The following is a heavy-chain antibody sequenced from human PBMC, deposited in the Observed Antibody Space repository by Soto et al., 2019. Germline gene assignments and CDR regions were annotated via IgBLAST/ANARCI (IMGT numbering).Heavy chain of an antibody. CDR2: IYSGGYT. CDR3: AISSGWCLVPSGEFDV. V-gene: IGHV3-66*01. D-gene: IGHD6-19*01. CDR1: GFTVSNNY. J-gene: IGHJ3*01. Sequence: EVQLVESGGGLVQPGGSLRLSCAASGFTVSNNYMSWVRQAPGKGLEWVSVIYSGGYTYYADSVKGRFTVSRDNSKNTLYLQMNILRADDRAAYYCAISSGWCLVPSGEFDVWGQGTMVTVSS.